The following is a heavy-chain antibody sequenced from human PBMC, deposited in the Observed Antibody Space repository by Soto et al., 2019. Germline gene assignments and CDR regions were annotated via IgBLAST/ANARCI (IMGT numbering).Heavy chain of an antibody. CDR3: ARVGREYRDGGTFYFYGVDV. J-gene: IGHJ6*02. CDR1: SGSISSTNW. V-gene: IGHV4-4*02. CDR2: IYHSGTT. Sequence: QVQLHESGPGLVKPSGTLSLTCAVSSGSISSTNWWSWVRQSPGKGLEWIGEIYHSGTTNYNPSLKRRVTISVDKSKNQFFLMLNSVTAADTAVYYCARVGREYRDGGTFYFYGVDVWGLGTTVTVSS. D-gene: IGHD5-18*01.